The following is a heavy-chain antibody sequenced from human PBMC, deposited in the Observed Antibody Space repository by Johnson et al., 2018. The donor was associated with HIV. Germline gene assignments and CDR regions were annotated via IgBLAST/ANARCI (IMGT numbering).Heavy chain of an antibody. CDR1: GFTFSNAW. D-gene: IGHD6-13*01. Sequence: VQLVESGGGLVQPGGSLRLSCAASGFTFSNAWMSWVRQAPGKGLEWVGRIKSKTDGGTTDYVAPVKGRFAISRDDSKNPLYLRMNSLKTEDQAVYYCTTDPIAAAGHDALDIWGQGTMVTVSS. CDR3: TTDPIAAAGHDALDI. CDR2: IKSKTDGGTT. J-gene: IGHJ3*02. V-gene: IGHV3-15*01.